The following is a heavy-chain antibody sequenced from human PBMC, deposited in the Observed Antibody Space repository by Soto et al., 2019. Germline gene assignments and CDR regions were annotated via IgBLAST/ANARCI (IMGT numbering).Heavy chain of an antibody. D-gene: IGHD3-3*01. Sequence: TGGSLRLSCAASGFTFSSYWMSWVGQAPGKGLEWVANIKEDGSDMYYVDSVKGRFTISRDNAKNSLYLQMNSLRAEDTAVYYCATEVWVYYDFWSGYSDYWGQGTLVTVSS. V-gene: IGHV3-7*01. J-gene: IGHJ4*02. CDR2: IKEDGSDM. CDR1: GFTFSSYW. CDR3: ATEVWVYYDFWSGYSDY.